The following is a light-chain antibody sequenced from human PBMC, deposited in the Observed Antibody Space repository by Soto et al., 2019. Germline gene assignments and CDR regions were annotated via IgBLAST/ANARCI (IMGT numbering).Light chain of an antibody. V-gene: IGKV1-5*01. CDR1: QTISSW. CDR3: QQYNSYSIT. Sequence: DIQMTQSPSTLSGSVGDRVTITCRASQTISSWLAWYQQKPGKAPKLLIFDASSLESGVPSRFGGSGSGTEFTLTISSLQPDDFATYSCQQYNSYSITFGQGTRLEIK. CDR2: DAS. J-gene: IGKJ5*01.